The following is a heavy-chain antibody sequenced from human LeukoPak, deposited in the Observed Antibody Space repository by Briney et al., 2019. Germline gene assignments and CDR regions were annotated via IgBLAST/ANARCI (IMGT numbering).Heavy chain of an antibody. CDR3: ARGYSSSWYLENWFDP. D-gene: IGHD6-13*01. J-gene: IGHJ5*02. CDR1: GASINTYY. V-gene: IGHV4-59*12. CDR2: IYYYGST. Sequence: SETLSLTCTVTGASINTYYWSWIRQPPGKGLEWIGYIYYYGSTNSNPSLKSRVTISVDTSKNQFSLKVNSVTAADTAVYYCARGYSSSWYLENWFDPWGQGTLVTVSS.